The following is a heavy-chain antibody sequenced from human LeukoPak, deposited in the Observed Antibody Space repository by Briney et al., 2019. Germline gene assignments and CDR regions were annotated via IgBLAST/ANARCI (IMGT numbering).Heavy chain of an antibody. V-gene: IGHV4-34*01. J-gene: IGHJ4*02. D-gene: IGHD3-9*01. CDR3: ARAGDKED. Sequence: SETLSLTCAVYGGSFSGYYWSWIRQPPGKGLEWIGEINHSGSTNYNPSLKSRVTISVDTSKNQFSLKLSSVTAADTAVYYCARAGDKEDWGQGTLVTVSS. CDR2: INHSGST. CDR1: GGSFSGYY.